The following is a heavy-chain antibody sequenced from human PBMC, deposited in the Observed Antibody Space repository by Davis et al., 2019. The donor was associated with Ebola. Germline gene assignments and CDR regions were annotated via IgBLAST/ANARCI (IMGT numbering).Heavy chain of an antibody. CDR3: AKGDRMDV. Sequence: GESLKISCAASGFTFSRYWMLWVRQAPGKGLVWVSRMDGDGIGKSYADSVKGRFTISRDNAKNTVYLQMNSLRAEDTAVYYCAKGDRMDVWGQGTTVTVSS. J-gene: IGHJ6*02. CDR2: MDGDGIGK. V-gene: IGHV3-74*01. CDR1: GFTFSRYW.